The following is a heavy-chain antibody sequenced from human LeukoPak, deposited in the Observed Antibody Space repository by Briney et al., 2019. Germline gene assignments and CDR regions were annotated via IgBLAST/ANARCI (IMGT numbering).Heavy chain of an antibody. V-gene: IGHV4-34*01. J-gene: IGHJ4*02. CDR3: ARRDYRNRMDY. CDR1: GGSFSGYY. Sequence: SETLSLTYAIYGGSFSGYYWSWIRQPLGKGLEWIGEINHSGSTNYNSSLKNRVTISVDTSKNQFSLKLSSVTAADTAVYYCARRDYRNRMDYWGQGTLVTVSS. D-gene: IGHD1-14*01. CDR2: INHSGST.